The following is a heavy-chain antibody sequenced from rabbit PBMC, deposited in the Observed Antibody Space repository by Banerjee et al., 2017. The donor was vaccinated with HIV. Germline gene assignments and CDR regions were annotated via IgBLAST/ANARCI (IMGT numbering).Heavy chain of an antibody. CDR1: GFTLSSSYY. J-gene: IGHJ4*01. V-gene: IGHV1S45*01. CDR3: ARDSRSNANYGWGCNL. CDR2: ISAGSSGST. D-gene: IGHD3-1*01. Sequence: QEQLVESGGGLVQPEGSLTLTCKASGFTLSSSYYMCWVRQAPGKGLEWIACISAGSSGSTYYASWAKGRFTISKTSSTTVTLQMTSLTAADTATYFCARDSRSNANYGWGCNLWGQGTLVTVS.